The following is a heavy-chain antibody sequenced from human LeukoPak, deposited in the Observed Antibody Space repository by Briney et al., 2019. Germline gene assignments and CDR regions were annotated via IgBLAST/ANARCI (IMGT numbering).Heavy chain of an antibody. CDR1: GFTFSNAW. CDR2: IKSKTDGGAT. D-gene: IGHD3-9*01. V-gene: IGHV3-15*01. CDR3: TTAVLRYFVNRDY. J-gene: IGHJ4*02. Sequence: GGSLRLSCAASGFTFSNAWMSWVRQAPGKGLEWVGRIKSKTDGGATDYAAPVKGRFTISRDDSKNTLYLQMNSLKTEDTAVYYCTTAVLRYFVNRDYWGQGTLVTVSS.